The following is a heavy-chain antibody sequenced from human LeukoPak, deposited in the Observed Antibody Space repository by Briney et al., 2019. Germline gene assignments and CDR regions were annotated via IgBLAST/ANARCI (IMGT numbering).Heavy chain of an antibody. CDR2: MNPNSGNT. V-gene: IGHV1-8*01. CDR1: GYTFTSYD. CDR3: ARGESSYGSFDY. Sequence: ASVKVSCKASGYTFTSYDINWVRQATGQGLEWMGWMNPNSGNTGYAQKFQGRVTMTRNTSISTAYMELSSLRSEDTAGYYCARGESSYGSFDYWGQGTLVTVSS. J-gene: IGHJ4*02. D-gene: IGHD5-18*01.